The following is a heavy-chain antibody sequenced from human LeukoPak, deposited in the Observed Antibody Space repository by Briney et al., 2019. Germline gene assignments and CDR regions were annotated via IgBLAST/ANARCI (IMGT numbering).Heavy chain of an antibody. CDR2: LYYSGNT. V-gene: IGHV4-59*01. Sequence: SETLSLTCTVSGGSISSYYWSWIRQPPGKGLEWIGYLYYSGNTNYNPSLTSRVTISVDTSKNQFSLKLSSVTAADTAVYYCARDLELAAAGLDYWGQGTLVTVSS. CDR3: ARDLELAAAGLDY. CDR1: GGSISSYY. D-gene: IGHD6-13*01. J-gene: IGHJ4*02.